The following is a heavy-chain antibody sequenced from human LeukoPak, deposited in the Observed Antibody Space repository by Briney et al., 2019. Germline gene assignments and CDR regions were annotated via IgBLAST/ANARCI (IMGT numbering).Heavy chain of an antibody. V-gene: IGHV4-59*01. CDR1: GGSLSSYY. J-gene: IGHJ2*01. D-gene: IGHD3-10*01. Sequence: PSETLSLTCTVSGGSLSSYYWSWIRQPPGKGLEWIGYIYYSGSTTYNLSLRSRVTISVDTSKNQFSLKLSSVTAADTAVYYCARVFYYGSGTFDLWGRGTLVTVSS. CDR2: IYYSGST. CDR3: ARVFYYGSGTFDL.